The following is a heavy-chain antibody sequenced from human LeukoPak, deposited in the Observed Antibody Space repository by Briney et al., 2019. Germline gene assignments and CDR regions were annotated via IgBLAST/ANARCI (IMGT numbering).Heavy chain of an antibody. CDR1: GFTFSSYS. CDR3: ARDPLGYCSSTSCEGGAFDI. V-gene: IGHV3-21*01. D-gene: IGHD2-2*01. CDR2: ISSSSSYI. Sequence: GGSLRLSCAASGFTFSSYSMNWVRQAPGKGLEWVSSISSSSSYIYYADSVKGRFTISRDNAKNSLYLQMNSLRAEDTAVYYCARDPLGYCSSTSCEGGAFDIWGQGTMVTVSS. J-gene: IGHJ3*02.